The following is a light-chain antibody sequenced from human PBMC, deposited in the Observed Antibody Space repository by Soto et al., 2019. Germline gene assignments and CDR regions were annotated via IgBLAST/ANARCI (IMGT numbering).Light chain of an antibody. Sequence: DIQMTQSPSTLSASVGDRVTITCRASQSISNWLAWYQQKPGKAPKLRIYDSSNLESGVPSRFSGSGSGTEFTLTISSLQPDDFATYSCQQYDSYSWTFGQGTKVEIK. CDR3: QQYDSYSWT. CDR2: DSS. V-gene: IGKV1-5*01. CDR1: QSISNW. J-gene: IGKJ1*01.